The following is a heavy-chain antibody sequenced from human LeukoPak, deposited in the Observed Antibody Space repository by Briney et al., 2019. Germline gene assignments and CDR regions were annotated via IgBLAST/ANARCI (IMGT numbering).Heavy chain of an antibody. CDR2: ISAYSGNT. D-gene: IGHD2-21*01. J-gene: IGHJ4*02. V-gene: IGHV1-18*01. CDR3: ARVLYCGGDCYLGFDY. CDR1: GYTFTSYG. Sequence: ASVKVSCKASGYTFTSYGISWVRQAPGQGLEWMGWISAYSGNTNYAQRLQGRVTMTTDTSTSTAYMELRSLRSDDTAVYYCARVLYCGGDCYLGFDYWGQGTLVTVSS.